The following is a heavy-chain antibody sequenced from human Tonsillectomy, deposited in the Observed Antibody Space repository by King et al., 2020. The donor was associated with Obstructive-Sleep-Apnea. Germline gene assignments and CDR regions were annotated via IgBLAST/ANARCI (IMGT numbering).Heavy chain of an antibody. Sequence: VPLVSSGSEVTKPGATVKFSCKASGYPFTSYDIHWVRPATGQGLEWLGWLTPNRGNTGYAQKFQGRITMTRNTSISTAYMELSSLRSEDTAVYYCARGSSGWYASLSYYYYGMDVWGQGTTVTVSS. D-gene: IGHD6-19*01. V-gene: IGHV1-8*01. CDR2: LTPNRGNT. CDR3: ARGSSGWYASLSYYYYGMDV. J-gene: IGHJ6*02. CDR1: GYPFTSYD.